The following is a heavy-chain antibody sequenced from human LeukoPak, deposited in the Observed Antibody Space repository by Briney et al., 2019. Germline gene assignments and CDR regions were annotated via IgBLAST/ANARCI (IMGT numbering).Heavy chain of an antibody. J-gene: IGHJ5*02. Sequence: PGGSLRLSCAASGFTFSSYWMSWVRQAPGKGLEWVANIKQDGSEKYYVDSVKGRFTISRDNAKNSLYLQMNSLRAEDTAVYYFSRTHHTWIRYGWFAPWGQGTLVTVSS. V-gene: IGHV3-7*01. CDR3: SRTHHTWIRYGWFAP. CDR1: GFTFSSYW. CDR2: IKQDGSEK. D-gene: IGHD5-18*01.